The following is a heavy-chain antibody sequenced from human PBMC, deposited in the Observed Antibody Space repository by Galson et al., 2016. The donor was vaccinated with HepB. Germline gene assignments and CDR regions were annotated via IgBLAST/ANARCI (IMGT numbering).Heavy chain of an antibody. J-gene: IGHJ5*02. CDR1: GFTFSHYF. CDR3: ARMVPLYSDGWYVRGDGWFDP. Sequence: SCAASGFTFSHYFVSWIRQAPGKGLEWVSYISGSADSRHYADSVKGRFTISRDNAKNSLYLQMNSLRAEDTAVYYCARMVPLYSDGWYVRGDGWFDPWGQGTLVTVSS. D-gene: IGHD6-19*01. V-gene: IGHV3-11*01. CDR2: ISGSADSR.